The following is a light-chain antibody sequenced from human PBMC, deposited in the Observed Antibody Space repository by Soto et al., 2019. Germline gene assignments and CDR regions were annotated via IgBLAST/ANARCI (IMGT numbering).Light chain of an antibody. J-gene: IGLJ1*01. CDR3: NSYTSSSTRV. Sequence: QSALTQPASVSGSPGQSITISCTGTSSDVGGYNYVSWYQQHPGKAPKLMIYEVSNRPSGVSNRFSDSKSGNTASLTISGLQAEDDADYYCNSYTSSSTRVFGTGTKVTVL. CDR1: SSDVGGYNY. V-gene: IGLV2-14*01. CDR2: EVS.